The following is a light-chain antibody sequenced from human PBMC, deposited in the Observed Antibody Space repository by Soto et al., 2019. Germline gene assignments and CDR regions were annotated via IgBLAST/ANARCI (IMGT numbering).Light chain of an antibody. CDR2: KAS. Sequence: DIKMTQSPSTLSASVGDRVTITSRASQSISSWLAWYQQKPGKAPKLLIYKASSLESGVPSRFSGSGSGTEFTLTISSLQPDDFATYYCQQYNSYPLTFGGGTKVEIK. J-gene: IGKJ4*01. V-gene: IGKV1-5*03. CDR3: QQYNSYPLT. CDR1: QSISSW.